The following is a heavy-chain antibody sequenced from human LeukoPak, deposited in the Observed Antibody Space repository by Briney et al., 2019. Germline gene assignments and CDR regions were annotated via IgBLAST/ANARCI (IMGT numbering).Heavy chain of an antibody. CDR3: AKGRDYDYFFDY. CDR1: GFTFSSYA. Sequence: GRSLRLSCAASGFTFSSYAMSWVRQAPGKGLEWVSAISGSGGSTYYADSVKGRFTISRDNSKNTLYLQMNSLRAEDTAVYYCAKGRDYDYFFDYWGQGTLVTVSS. D-gene: IGHD3-16*01. J-gene: IGHJ4*02. CDR2: ISGSGGST. V-gene: IGHV3-23*01.